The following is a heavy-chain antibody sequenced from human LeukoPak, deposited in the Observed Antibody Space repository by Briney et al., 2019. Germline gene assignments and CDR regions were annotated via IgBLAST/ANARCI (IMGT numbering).Heavy chain of an antibody. D-gene: IGHD3-22*01. CDR2: IYSGGST. CDR1: GFTVSSNY. Sequence: QAGGSLRLSCAASGFTVSSNYMSWVRQAPGKGLEWVSVIYSGGSTYYADPVKGRFTISRDNSKNTLYLQMNSLRAEDTAVYYCARVWDLYYYDSRGYLWFDPWGQGTLVTVSS. V-gene: IGHV3-66*01. CDR3: ARVWDLYYYDSRGYLWFDP. J-gene: IGHJ5*02.